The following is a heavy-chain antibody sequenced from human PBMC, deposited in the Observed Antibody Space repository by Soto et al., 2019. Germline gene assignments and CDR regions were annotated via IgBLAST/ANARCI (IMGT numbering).Heavy chain of an antibody. Sequence: SVKVSCKASGCTFSSYAISWVRQAPGQGLEWMGGIIPIFGTANYAQKVQGRVTITADRSTSTAYMELSSMRSEDTAVYYCARKRQGDCTNGVCYIGAFDIWGQGTMVTVSS. CDR1: GCTFSSYA. CDR3: ARKRQGDCTNGVCYIGAFDI. V-gene: IGHV1-69*06. CDR2: IIPIFGTA. J-gene: IGHJ3*02. D-gene: IGHD2-8*01.